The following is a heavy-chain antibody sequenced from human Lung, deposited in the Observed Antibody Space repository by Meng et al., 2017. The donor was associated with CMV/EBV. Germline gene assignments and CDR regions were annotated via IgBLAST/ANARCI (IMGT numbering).Heavy chain of an antibody. V-gene: IGHV4-39*01. Sequence: SETLSLTCTVSGGSISSSSYYWGWIRQPPGTGLEWIGSMYYSGSPYYNPSLKSRVTISVDTSMNKFSMKLSSVTAADTAVYYCSTRTDTEGIAASPDVWGQGTTVTVSS. CDR1: GGSISSSSYY. J-gene: IGHJ6*02. CDR2: MYYSGSP. CDR3: STRTDTEGIAASPDV. D-gene: IGHD6-13*01.